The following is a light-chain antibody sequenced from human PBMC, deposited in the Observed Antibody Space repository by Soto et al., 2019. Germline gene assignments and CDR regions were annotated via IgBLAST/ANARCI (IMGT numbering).Light chain of an antibody. CDR2: DAS. CDR1: QSISSW. V-gene: IGKV1-5*01. J-gene: IGKJ1*01. CDR3: QHSYGTPRT. Sequence: DIQMTQSPSTLSASVGDRVTITCRASQSISSWLAWYQQKPGKAPKLLIYDASSLESGVPSRFSGSGSGTDFTLTITSLQPEDSATYYCQHSYGTPRTFGQGTKVEIK.